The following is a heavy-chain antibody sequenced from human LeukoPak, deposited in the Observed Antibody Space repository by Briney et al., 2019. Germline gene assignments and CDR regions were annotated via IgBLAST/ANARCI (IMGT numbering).Heavy chain of an antibody. CDR1: GYSFTSYW. V-gene: IGHV5-51*01. D-gene: IGHD3-22*01. J-gene: IGHJ4*02. Sequence: GESLKISCKGSGYSFTSYWIGWVRQMPGKGLEWMGIIYPGDSDTRYSPSFQGQVTISADKSISTAYLQWSSLKASDTAMYYCARDSSGYYGKYYFDYWGQGTLVTASS. CDR3: ARDSSGYYGKYYFDY. CDR2: IYPGDSDT.